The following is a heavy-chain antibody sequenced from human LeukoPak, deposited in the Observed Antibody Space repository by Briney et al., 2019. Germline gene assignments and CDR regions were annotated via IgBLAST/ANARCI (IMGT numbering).Heavy chain of an antibody. CDR1: GFSFTYAW. D-gene: IGHD6-13*01. CDR3: AKDPIAAAADPFDY. J-gene: IGHJ4*02. Sequence: GSLRLSCAASGFSFTYAWMNWVRQAPGKGLEWVSAISGSGGSTYYADSVKGRFTISRDNSKDTLYLQMNSLRAEDTAVYYCAKDPIAAAADPFDYWGQGTLVTVSS. CDR2: ISGSGGST. V-gene: IGHV3-23*01.